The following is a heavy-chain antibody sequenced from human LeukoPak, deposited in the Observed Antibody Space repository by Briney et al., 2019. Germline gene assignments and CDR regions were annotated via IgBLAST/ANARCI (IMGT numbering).Heavy chain of an antibody. CDR3: ANGGGARYCSSTSCYTEGDY. J-gene: IGHJ4*02. Sequence: GGFLRLSCAASGFTFSSYGMHWVRQAPGKGLEWVAFIRYDGSNKYYADSVKGRFTISRDNSKNTLYLQMNSLRAEDTAVYYCANGGGARYCSSTSCYTEGDYWGQGTLVTVSS. CDR2: IRYDGSNK. V-gene: IGHV3-30*02. D-gene: IGHD2-2*02. CDR1: GFTFSSYG.